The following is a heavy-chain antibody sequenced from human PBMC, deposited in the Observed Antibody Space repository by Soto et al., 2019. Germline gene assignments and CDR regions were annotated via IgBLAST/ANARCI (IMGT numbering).Heavy chain of an antibody. CDR2: INSDGSST. V-gene: IGHV3-74*01. CDR1: GFTFSSYW. D-gene: IGHD3-3*01. Sequence: PGGSLRLSCAASGFTFSSYWMHWVRQAPGKGLVWVSRINSDGSSTSYADSVKGRFTISRDNAKNTLYLQMNSLRAEDTAVYYCYGTREDSDFWSGTDAFDIWGQGTMVTVSS. J-gene: IGHJ3*02. CDR3: YGTREDSDFWSGTDAFDI.